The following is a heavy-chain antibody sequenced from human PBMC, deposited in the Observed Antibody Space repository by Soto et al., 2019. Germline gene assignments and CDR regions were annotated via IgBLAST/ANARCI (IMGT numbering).Heavy chain of an antibody. CDR3: ARDDSSGYFPRFDY. Sequence: EVQLLESGGGLVQPGGSLRLSCAASGFTFSSYAMSWVRQAPGKGLEWVSAISGSGGSTYYVDSVKGRFTISRDNSKNTLYLQMNSLRAEDTAVYYCARDDSSGYFPRFDYWGQGTLVTVSS. J-gene: IGHJ4*02. CDR1: GFTFSSYA. D-gene: IGHD3-22*01. V-gene: IGHV3-23*01. CDR2: ISGSGGST.